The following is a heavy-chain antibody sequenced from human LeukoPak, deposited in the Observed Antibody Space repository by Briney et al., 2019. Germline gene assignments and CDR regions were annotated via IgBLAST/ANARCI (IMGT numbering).Heavy chain of an antibody. J-gene: IGHJ6*03. Sequence: SETLSLTCTVSGGSNSSSSYYCGWIRQPPGKGLERIGSIYYSRSTYYNPSLKSRVTLSVDTPKNQFSLKLSAVTPPDPAVYYCARQDYYVSGGYYYYMDVWGKGTTVTVSS. V-gene: IGHV4-39*01. CDR1: GGSNSSSSYY. D-gene: IGHD3-10*02. CDR2: IYYSRST. CDR3: ARQDYYVSGGYYYYMDV.